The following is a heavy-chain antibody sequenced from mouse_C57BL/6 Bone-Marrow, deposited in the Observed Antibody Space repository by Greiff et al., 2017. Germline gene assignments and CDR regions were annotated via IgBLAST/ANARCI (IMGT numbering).Heavy chain of an antibody. CDR1: GYTFTDYY. CDR2: INPNNGGT. Sequence: EVQLQQSGPELVKPGASVKISCKASGYTFTDYYMNWVKQSHGKSLEWIGDINPNNGGTSYNQKFKGKATLTVDKSSSTAYMELRSLTSEDSAVYYCARSYYYGSSPLAYWGQGTLVTVSA. V-gene: IGHV1-26*01. J-gene: IGHJ3*01. D-gene: IGHD1-1*01. CDR3: ARSYYYGSSPLAY.